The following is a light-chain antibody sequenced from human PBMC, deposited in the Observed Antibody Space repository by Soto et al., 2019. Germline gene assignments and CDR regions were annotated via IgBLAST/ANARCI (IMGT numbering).Light chain of an antibody. CDR1: QNIFTY. J-gene: IGKJ2*01. V-gene: IGKV1-39*01. CDR2: ATS. CDR3: QHSYSSPT. Sequence: DIQVTQSPSSLSASVGHRVTITFRAIQNIFTYLNWYQQRPGQAPNLLIYATSNLQSGVPSRFSGSGSGTDFTLTISSLKPEDFATYYCQHSYSSPTFGKGTKVDIK.